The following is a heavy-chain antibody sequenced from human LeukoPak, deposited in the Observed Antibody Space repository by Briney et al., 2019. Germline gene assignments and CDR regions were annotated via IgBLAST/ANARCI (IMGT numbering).Heavy chain of an antibody. V-gene: IGHV4-34*01. CDR2: INHSGST. CDR3: ANLNDSDPFDY. D-gene: IGHD1-26*01. Sequence: SETLSLTCTVSGGSISSYYWSWIRQPPGKGLEWIGEINHSGSTNYNPSLKSRVTISVDTSKNQFSLKLSSVTAADTAVYYCANLNDSDPFDYWGQGTLVTVSS. CDR1: GGSISSYY. J-gene: IGHJ4*02.